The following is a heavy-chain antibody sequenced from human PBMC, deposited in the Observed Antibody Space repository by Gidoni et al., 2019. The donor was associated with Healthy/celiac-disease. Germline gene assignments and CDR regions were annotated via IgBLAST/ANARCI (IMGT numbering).Heavy chain of an antibody. CDR3: ARWDITMIVGYFDY. CDR1: GGTFSSYA. V-gene: IGHV1-69*01. Sequence: QVQLVQSGAEVKKPGRAVKVSCKASGGTFSSYAISWGRQASGQGREGMGGIIPIFGSANYAQKFQGRVTITADESTSTAYMELSSLRSEDTAVYYCARWDITMIVGYFDYWGQGTLVTVSS. J-gene: IGHJ4*02. CDR2: IIPIFGSA. D-gene: IGHD3-22*01.